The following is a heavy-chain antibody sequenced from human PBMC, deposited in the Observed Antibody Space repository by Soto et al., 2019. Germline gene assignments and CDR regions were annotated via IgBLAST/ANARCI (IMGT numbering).Heavy chain of an antibody. CDR2: IYHSGST. D-gene: IGHD1-1*01. Sequence: QLQLQESGSGLVRPSQTLSLTCAVSGGSISSGGYSWNWIRQPPGKDLEWIGYIYHSGSTLYNTSPKSRVTISVDKSKTQFALKLSSVTAADTAVYYCARDQLEGHGFAPWGKGTLVTVSS. CDR1: GGSISSGGYS. J-gene: IGHJ5*02. V-gene: IGHV4-30-2*01. CDR3: ARDQLEGHGFAP.